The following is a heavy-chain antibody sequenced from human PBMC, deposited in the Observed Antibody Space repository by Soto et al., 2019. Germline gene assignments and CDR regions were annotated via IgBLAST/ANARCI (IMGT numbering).Heavy chain of an antibody. CDR3: ARGTYTGGTRYFDL. D-gene: IGHD3-16*01. CDR1: GGSFSGYY. Sequence: QVQLQQWGAGLLKPSETLSLTCAVYGGSFSGYYWTWIRQPPGKGLERNGEIDHGGSTNYNPSLTSRVTISVDTSKNQFSLRLSSVTAADTAVYYCARGTYTGGTRYFDLWCRGTLVTVSS. V-gene: IGHV4-34*01. CDR2: IDHGGST. J-gene: IGHJ2*01.